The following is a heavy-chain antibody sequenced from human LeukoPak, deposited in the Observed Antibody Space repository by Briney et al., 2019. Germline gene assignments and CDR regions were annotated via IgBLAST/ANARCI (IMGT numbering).Heavy chain of an antibody. D-gene: IGHD3-9*01. CDR2: ISSSSSTI. V-gene: IGHV3-48*02. CDR3: ARDPTYYDILTGYYPSFDY. Sequence: GGSLRLSFAASGFTFSSYSMNWVRQAPGKGLDWVSYISSSSSTIYQADSVKGRFTISRDNAKNSLYLQMNSLRDEDTAVYYCARDPTYYDILTGYYPSFDYCGQGTLVTVSS. CDR1: GFTFSSYS. J-gene: IGHJ4*02.